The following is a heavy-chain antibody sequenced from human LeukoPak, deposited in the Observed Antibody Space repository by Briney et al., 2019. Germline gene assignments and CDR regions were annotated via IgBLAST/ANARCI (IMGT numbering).Heavy chain of an antibody. D-gene: IGHD2-21*02. Sequence: ASVKVSCKASGYTFTSYYMHWVRQAPGQGLKWMGILNPSGGSRTYAEQFQGRVTMTRDTSTSTGYMELSSLRSEDTAVYYCARGSVMTSDYYYDMDVWGQGTTVTVSS. CDR1: GYTFTSYY. CDR3: ARGSVMTSDYYYDMDV. CDR2: LNPSGGSR. J-gene: IGHJ6*02. V-gene: IGHV1-46*01.